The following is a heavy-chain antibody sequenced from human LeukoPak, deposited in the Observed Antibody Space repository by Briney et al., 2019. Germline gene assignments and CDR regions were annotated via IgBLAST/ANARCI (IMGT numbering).Heavy chain of an antibody. V-gene: IGHV3-30-3*01. CDR3: ARDFFSGTVPVRVGY. J-gene: IGHJ4*02. D-gene: IGHD3-10*02. CDR1: GFTFSSYA. Sequence: GGSLRLSCAASGFTFSSYAMHWVRQAPGKGLEWVAVISYHGSNQYYADSVKGRFTISRDNSKNMLYLQMNSLRAEDTAVYYCARDFFSGTVPVRVGYWGKGTLVTVSS. CDR2: ISYHGSNQ.